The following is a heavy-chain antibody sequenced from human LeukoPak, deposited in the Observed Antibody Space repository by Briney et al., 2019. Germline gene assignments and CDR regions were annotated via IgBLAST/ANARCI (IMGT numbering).Heavy chain of an antibody. D-gene: IGHD6-13*01. Sequence: SETLSLTCTVSGGSISSSSYYWGWIRQPPGKGLEWIGSIYYSGSTYYDPSLKSRVTISVDTSKNQFSLKLSSVTAAGTAVYYCASISFEPLTSFPFSGFSIAAEYNWFDPWGQGTLVTVSS. CDR3: ASISFEPLTSFPFSGFSIAAEYNWFDP. CDR1: GGSISSSSYY. J-gene: IGHJ5*02. V-gene: IGHV4-39*07. CDR2: IYYSGST.